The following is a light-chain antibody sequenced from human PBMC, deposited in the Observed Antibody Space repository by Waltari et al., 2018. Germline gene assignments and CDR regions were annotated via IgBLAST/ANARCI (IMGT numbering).Light chain of an antibody. CDR1: SSNIGRSI. V-gene: IGLV1-44*01. Sequence: QSVLTQPPSASGTPGQRVTIPCSGSSSNIGRSIVNWYQQPPGTAPKPLINSKNKRPSGVPDRFSGSKSGTSASLAISGLQSEDEADYYCAAWGGSLNGYVFGTGTKVTVL. J-gene: IGLJ1*01. CDR2: SKN. CDR3: AAWGGSLNGYV.